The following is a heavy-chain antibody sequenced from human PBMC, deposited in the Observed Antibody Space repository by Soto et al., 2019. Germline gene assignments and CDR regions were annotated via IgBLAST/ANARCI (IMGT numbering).Heavy chain of an antibody. CDR2: IYHSGST. J-gene: IGHJ4*01. V-gene: IGHV4-59*01. CDR3: AGGYSNRVNFDY. D-gene: IGHD5-18*01. CDR1: GDSIKNYY. Sequence: SETLSLTCTVSGDSIKNYYWSWIRQPPGKGLEWIGYIYHSGSTSYNPSLKSRVSISLDTSKHQFSLKLSSVTAADTAVYYCAGGYSNRVNFDYWGQGILVTSPQ.